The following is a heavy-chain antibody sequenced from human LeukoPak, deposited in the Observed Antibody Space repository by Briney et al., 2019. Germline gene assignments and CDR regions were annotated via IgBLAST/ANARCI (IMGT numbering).Heavy chain of an antibody. Sequence: ASVKVSCKASGYTFTGYYFHWVRKAPGQGLEWMGWINPNTAGTNYAQKFLGGVTLTWDTSISTAYMELNRQTSDDTAVYYCATSAGDYRAGHYYYMGVWGKGTSVTVSS. J-gene: IGHJ6*03. CDR3: ATSAGDYRAGHYYYMGV. CDR2: INPNTAGT. V-gene: IGHV1-2*02. CDR1: GYTFTGYY. D-gene: IGHD4-11*01.